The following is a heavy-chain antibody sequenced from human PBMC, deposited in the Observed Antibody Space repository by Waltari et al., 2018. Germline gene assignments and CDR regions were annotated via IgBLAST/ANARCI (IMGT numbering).Heavy chain of an antibody. CDR2: IYKDGST. CDR3: AKEGSGYYGGSFDY. J-gene: IGHJ4*02. Sequence: EVQMLESGGGLVQPGGSLRLSCAASGLSFSNYDMNWVRQAPGKGLEWSSVIYKDGSTYYVDSVRGRFTISRDNSKNTLYLQMNSLGAEDTAMYFCAKEGSGYYGGSFDYWGQGTMVTVSS. D-gene: IGHD3-22*01. CDR1: GLSFSNYD. V-gene: IGHV3-23*03.